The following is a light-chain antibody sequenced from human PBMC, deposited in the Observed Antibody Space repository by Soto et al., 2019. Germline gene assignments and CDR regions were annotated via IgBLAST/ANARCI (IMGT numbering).Light chain of an antibody. V-gene: IGKV3-15*01. J-gene: IGKJ4*01. CDR1: QSVSSN. Sequence: EIVMTQSPATLSVSPGERATLSCRASQSVSSNLAGYQQKPGQAPRLLIYGASTRASATPARFSGSGSGTEFTLTISSLQSEDFAVYYCQQYQTWPPLTFGGGTKVEIK. CDR3: QQYQTWPPLT. CDR2: GAS.